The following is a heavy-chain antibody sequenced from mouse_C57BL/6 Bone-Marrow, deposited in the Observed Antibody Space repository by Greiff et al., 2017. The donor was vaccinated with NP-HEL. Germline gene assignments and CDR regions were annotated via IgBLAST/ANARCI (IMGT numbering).Heavy chain of an antibody. CDR3: ARRDYGSSWFAY. D-gene: IGHD1-1*01. CDR1: GYTFTGYW. J-gene: IGHJ3*01. V-gene: IGHV1-61*01. CDR2: IYPSDSET. Sequence: QVQLQQPGAELVRPGSSVKLSCKASGYTFTGYWMDWVKQRPGQGLEWIGNIYPSDSETHYNQKFKDKATLTVDKSSSTAYMQLSSLTSEDSAVYYCARRDYGSSWFAYWGQGTLVTVSA.